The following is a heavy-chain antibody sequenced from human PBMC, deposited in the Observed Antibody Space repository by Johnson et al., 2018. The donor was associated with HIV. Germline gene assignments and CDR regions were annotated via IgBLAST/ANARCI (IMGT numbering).Heavy chain of an antibody. Sequence: VQLVESGGGLVKPGGSLRLSCAVSGFTFSNDWMSWVRQAPGKGLEWIGRIKSKTDGGTADYPAPMKGRFTIPRDDSKNTLYLQMNTLKTEDTAVYYCTTLSLITMIVVVIDAFDIWGQGTMVTVSS. V-gene: IGHV3-15*01. CDR3: TTLSLITMIVVVIDAFDI. D-gene: IGHD3-22*01. CDR2: IKSKTDGGTA. J-gene: IGHJ3*02. CDR1: GFTFSNDW.